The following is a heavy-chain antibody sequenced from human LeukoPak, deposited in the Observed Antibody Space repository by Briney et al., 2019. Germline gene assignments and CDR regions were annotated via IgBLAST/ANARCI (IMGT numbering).Heavy chain of an antibody. D-gene: IGHD3-22*01. CDR2: INPSGGST. CDR3: ARSPNYYDSSGYFDY. CDR1: GYTFTSYY. Sequence: RASVKVSCKSSGYTFTSYYMHWVRQAPGQGLEWMGIINPSGGSTSYAQKFQGRLTMTRDTSTSTVYMELSSLRSEDTAVYYCARSPNYYDSSGYFDYWGQGTLVTVSS. J-gene: IGHJ4*02. V-gene: IGHV1-46*01.